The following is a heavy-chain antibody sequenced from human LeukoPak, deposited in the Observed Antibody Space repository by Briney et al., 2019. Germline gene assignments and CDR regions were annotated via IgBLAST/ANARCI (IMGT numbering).Heavy chain of an antibody. Sequence: PGGSLRLSCAASGFTFSGSAMHWVRQAPGKGLEWVAVIWYDGSNNYYADSVRGRFTISRDNSKNTLYLQMSSLRAEDTAVYYCERDQDYFDSSGYHEYWGQGTLVTVSS. CDR3: ERDQDYFDSSGYHEY. V-gene: IGHV3-33*08. J-gene: IGHJ4*02. CDR1: GFTFSGSA. CDR2: IWYDGSNN. D-gene: IGHD3-22*01.